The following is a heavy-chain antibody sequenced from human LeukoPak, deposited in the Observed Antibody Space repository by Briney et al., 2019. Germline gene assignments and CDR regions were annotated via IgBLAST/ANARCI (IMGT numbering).Heavy chain of an antibody. J-gene: IGHJ6*03. D-gene: IGHD6-13*01. CDR2: IWYDGSNK. V-gene: IGHV3-33*01. CDR1: GFTFSSYG. CDR3: ARGVTAGPSYYYYYMDV. Sequence: GGSLRLSCAASGFTFSSYGMHWVRQAPGKGLEWVAVIWYDGSNKYYADSVKGRLTISRDNSKNTLYLQMNSLRAEDTAVYYCARGVTAGPSYYYYYMDVWGKGTTVTVSS.